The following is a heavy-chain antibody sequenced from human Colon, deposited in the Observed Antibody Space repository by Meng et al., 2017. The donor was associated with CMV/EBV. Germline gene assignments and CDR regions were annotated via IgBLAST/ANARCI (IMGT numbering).Heavy chain of an antibody. CDR3: ARGRRRVTMIVVVIPTTNWFDP. J-gene: IGHJ5*02. D-gene: IGHD3-22*01. CDR1: GGSFSGYY. V-gene: IGHV4-34*01. Sequence: SETLSLTCAVYGGSFSGYYWSWIRQPPGKGLEWIGEINHSGSTNYNPSLKSRVTISVDTSKNQFSLKLSSVTAADTAVYYCARGRRRVTMIVVVIPTTNWFDPWGQGTLVT. CDR2: INHSGST.